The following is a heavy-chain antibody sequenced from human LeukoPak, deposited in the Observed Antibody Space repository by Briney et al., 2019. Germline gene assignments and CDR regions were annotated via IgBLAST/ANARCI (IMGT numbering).Heavy chain of an antibody. J-gene: IGHJ5*02. CDR3: ARLPDP. CDR1: GGSISSYY. V-gene: IGHV4-59*12. CDR2: IYYSGSS. Sequence: SETLSLTCTVSGGSISSYYWTWIRQPPGKGLEWIGYIYYSGSSNYNPSLKSRVTISVDKSKNQLSLKLSSVTAADTAVYYCARLPDPWGQGTLVTVSS.